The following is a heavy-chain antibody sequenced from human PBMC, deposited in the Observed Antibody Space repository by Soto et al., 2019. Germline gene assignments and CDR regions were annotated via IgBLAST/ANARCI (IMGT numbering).Heavy chain of an antibody. CDR2: IYYSGST. CDR1: GGSISSSSYY. D-gene: IGHD3-22*01. CDR3: ARHHVVSEYYFDY. Sequence: QLQLQESGPGLVKPSETLSLTCTVSGGSISSSSYYWGWIRQPPGKGLEWIGSIYYSGSTYYNPSLKSRVTISVDTSKNQFSLKLSSVTAADTAVYYCARHHVVSEYYFDYWGQGTLVTVSS. V-gene: IGHV4-39*01. J-gene: IGHJ4*02.